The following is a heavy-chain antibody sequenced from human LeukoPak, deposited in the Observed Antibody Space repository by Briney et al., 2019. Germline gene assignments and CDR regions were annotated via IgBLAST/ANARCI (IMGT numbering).Heavy chain of an antibody. CDR2: IYPGDSDT. CDR3: ARQPGHIVVVTAPPGAFDI. D-gene: IGHD2-21*02. CDR1: GYRFTTYW. J-gene: IGHJ3*02. Sequence: GESLKISCKGSGYRFTTYWIGWVRQMPGKGLEWMGIIYPGDSDTRYSPSFQGQVTVSADKSISTAYLQWSSLKASDTAMYYCARQPGHIVVVTAPPGAFDIWGQGTMVTVSS. V-gene: IGHV5-51*01.